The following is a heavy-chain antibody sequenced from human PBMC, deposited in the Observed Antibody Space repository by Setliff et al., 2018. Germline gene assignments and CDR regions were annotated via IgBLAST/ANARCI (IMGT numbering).Heavy chain of an antibody. V-gene: IGHV3-74*01. J-gene: IGHJ3*02. Sequence: GGSLRLSCAASGFTFSNHWMHWVRQAPGKGLVWVSHINRDGSNIRYADSVKGRFTISRDIAKNTLYLQINSLRAEDTAVYYCARAFGGNSDAFDIWGQGTMVTVSS. CDR1: GFTFSNHW. CDR2: INRDGSNI. D-gene: IGHD2-21*02. CDR3: ARAFGGNSDAFDI.